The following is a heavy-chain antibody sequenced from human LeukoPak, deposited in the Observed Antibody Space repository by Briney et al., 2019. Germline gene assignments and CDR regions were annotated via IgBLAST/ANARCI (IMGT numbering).Heavy chain of an antibody. CDR3: AKVRGTYSSGYLFDY. V-gene: IGHV3-9*01. J-gene: IGHJ4*02. CDR1: GFTFDNYA. CDR2: ISWNSGYI. D-gene: IGHD6-19*01. Sequence: GGSLRLSCAASGFTFDNYAMHWVRQAPGKGLEWVSIISWNSGYIGYADSVKGRFTISRDNAKKSLDLQMNSLRAEAKAFYYCAKVRGTYSSGYLFDYWGQGTLVTVSS.